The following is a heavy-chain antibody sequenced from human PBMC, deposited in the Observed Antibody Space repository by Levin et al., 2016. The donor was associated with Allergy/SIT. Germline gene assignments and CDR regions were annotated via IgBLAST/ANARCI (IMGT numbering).Heavy chain of an antibody. CDR1: GGSIRSSRYY. Sequence: SETLSLTCTVSGGSIRSSRYYWGWLRQPPRKGLEWIGSIFYTGSAYYNPSLKSRVTISVDTSKNQFSLKLNSVTAADTAVYYCASQWGDYYYMDVWGEGTTVTVSS. CDR2: IFYTGSA. V-gene: IGHV4-39*01. D-gene: IGHD3-16*01. CDR3: ASQWGDYYYMDV. J-gene: IGHJ6*03.